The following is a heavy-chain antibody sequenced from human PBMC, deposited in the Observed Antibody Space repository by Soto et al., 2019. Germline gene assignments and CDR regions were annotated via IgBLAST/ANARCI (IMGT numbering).Heavy chain of an antibody. Sequence: EVQLVESGGGLVKPGGSLRLSCTASGLSFSSDSMNWVRQAPGKGLEWVSSISGSSSYIYYADSVKGRFTISRDNAKNSVYLQMHSRRAEDTAVYYCARGLGYCNVGSCSGAFDMWGQGTMVTVSS. J-gene: IGHJ3*02. CDR3: ARGLGYCNVGSCSGAFDM. CDR2: ISGSSSYI. CDR1: GLSFSSDS. D-gene: IGHD2-15*01. V-gene: IGHV3-21*01.